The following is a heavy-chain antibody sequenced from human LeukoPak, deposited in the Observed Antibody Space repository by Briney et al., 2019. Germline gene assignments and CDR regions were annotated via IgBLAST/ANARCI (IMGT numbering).Heavy chain of an antibody. CDR2: IYDSGST. J-gene: IGHJ5*02. V-gene: IGHV4-39*01. D-gene: IGHD6-25*01. CDR1: GGSIRSSYYY. Sequence: SETLSLTCTVSGGSIRSSYYYWGWIRQPPGKGLEWIGSIYDSGSTYYNPSLKSRVTISVDTSRNQFSLKLSSVTAADTAVYYCARQRAANWFDPWGQGTLVTVSS. CDR3: ARQRAANWFDP.